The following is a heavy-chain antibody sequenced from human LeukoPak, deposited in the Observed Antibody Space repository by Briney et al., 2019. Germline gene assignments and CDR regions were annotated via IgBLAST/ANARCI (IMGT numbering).Heavy chain of an antibody. CDR3: AKDRENSYVYHAFDI. J-gene: IGHJ3*02. V-gene: IGHV4-59*01. D-gene: IGHD3-16*01. CDR1: GGSISSYY. CDR2: IYYSGST. Sequence: PSETLSLTCTVSGGSISSYYWSWIRQPPGKGLEWIGYIYYSGSTNYNPSLKSRVTISVDTSKNQFSLKLSSVTAEDTAVYYCAKDRENSYVYHAFDILGQGTLLTVSS.